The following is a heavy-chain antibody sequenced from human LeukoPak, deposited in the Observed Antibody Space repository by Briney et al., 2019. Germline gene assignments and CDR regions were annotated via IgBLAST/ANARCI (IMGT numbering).Heavy chain of an antibody. Sequence: SETLSLTCTVSGGSISSSNYYWGWVRQPPGKGLEWIATIYYSGRSYYNPSLKSRVTISVDTSKNQFSLKLSSVTAADTAVYYCARYGGLAYYYDSSGYSVPAFDIWGQGTMVTVSS. J-gene: IGHJ3*02. D-gene: IGHD3-22*01. CDR2: IYYSGRS. V-gene: IGHV4-39*01. CDR1: GGSISSSNYY. CDR3: ARYGGLAYYYDSSGYSVPAFDI.